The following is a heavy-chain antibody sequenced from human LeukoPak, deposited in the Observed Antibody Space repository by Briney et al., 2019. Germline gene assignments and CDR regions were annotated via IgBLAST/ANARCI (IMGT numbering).Heavy chain of an antibody. CDR3: ARDAVTKTPYYYYYYMDD. J-gene: IGHJ6*03. V-gene: IGHV1-18*01. CDR2: ISAYNGNT. Sequence: ASVKVSCKASGYTFTSYGISWVRQAPGQGLEWMGWISAYNGNTNYAQKLQGRVTMTTDTSTSTAYMELRSLRSDDTAVYYCARDAVTKTPYYYYYYMDDWGQGTLVTVSS. CDR1: GYTFTSYG. D-gene: IGHD4-17*01.